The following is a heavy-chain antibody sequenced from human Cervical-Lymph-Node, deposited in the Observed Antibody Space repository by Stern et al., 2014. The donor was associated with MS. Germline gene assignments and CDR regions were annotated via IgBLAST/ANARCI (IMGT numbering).Heavy chain of an antibody. CDR1: GFTFSSYG. V-gene: IGHV3-30*18. D-gene: IGHD6-6*01. CDR2: ISYYGSNK. CDR3: AKSSSPSHYYYYGMDV. Sequence: VQLVQSGGGVVPPGRSLRLSCAASGFTFSSYGMPWVRQAPGKGLEWVAVISYYGSNKNYSNSVKGQSTLSRDNSKNTLYLQMNSLRAEDTAVYYCAKSSSPSHYYYYGMDVWGQETTVTVSS. J-gene: IGHJ6*02.